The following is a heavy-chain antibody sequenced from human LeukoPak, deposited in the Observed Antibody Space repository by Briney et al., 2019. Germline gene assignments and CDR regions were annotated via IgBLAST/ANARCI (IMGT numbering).Heavy chain of an antibody. J-gene: IGHJ4*02. CDR3: ATVNHEVKDH. Sequence: ASLKVSCKASGYIFTDYYIHWVRQAPGQGLDWMGCIHPNTGATYYAQNFQGRVSLTRDTSVSAAYMELTRLRSDDTAIYFCATVNHEVKDHWGQGTLVTVSS. D-gene: IGHD4-23*01. CDR2: IHPNTGAT. CDR1: GYIFTDYY. V-gene: IGHV1-2*02.